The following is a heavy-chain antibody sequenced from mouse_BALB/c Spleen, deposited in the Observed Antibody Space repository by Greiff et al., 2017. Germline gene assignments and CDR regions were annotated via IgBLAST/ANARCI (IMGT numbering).Heavy chain of an antibody. J-gene: IGHJ4*01. V-gene: IGHV2-9*02. CDR1: GFSFTSYG. CDR2: IWAGGST. Sequence: VQLKESGPGLVAPSQSLSITCTVSGFSFTSYGVHWVRQPPGKGLEWLGVIWAGGSTNYNSALMSRLSISKDNSKSQVFLKMNSLQTDDTAMYYCARWDTTVVANYAMDYWGQGTSVTVSS. D-gene: IGHD1-1*01. CDR3: ARWDTTVVANYAMDY.